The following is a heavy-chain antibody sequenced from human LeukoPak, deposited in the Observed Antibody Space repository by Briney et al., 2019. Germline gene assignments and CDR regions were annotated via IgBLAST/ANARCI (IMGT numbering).Heavy chain of an antibody. Sequence: GGSLRLSCAASRFTLSNAWMNWVRQAPGKGLEWVGRIKRKSDGGTTDYAAPVKGRFTISRDESTNTLNLQRKSLNNEDTAVYYCTMGLWFGELYLDYWGQGTLVTVSS. CDR2: IKRKSDGGTT. V-gene: IGHV3-15*01. D-gene: IGHD3-10*01. CDR1: RFTLSNAW. J-gene: IGHJ4*02. CDR3: TMGLWFGELYLDY.